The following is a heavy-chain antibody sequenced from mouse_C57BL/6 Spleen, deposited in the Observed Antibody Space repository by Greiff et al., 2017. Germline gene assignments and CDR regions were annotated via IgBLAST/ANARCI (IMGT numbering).Heavy chain of an antibody. Sequence: QVQLQQSGAELARPGASVKLSCKASGYTFTSYGISWVKQRTGQGLEWIGEIYPRSGNTYYNEKFKGKATLTADKPSSTAYMELLSLTSEDSAVYFCARGGSGLQRGFDYWGQGTTLTVSS. V-gene: IGHV1-81*01. D-gene: IGHD1-1*02. J-gene: IGHJ2*01. CDR1: GYTFTSYG. CDR3: ARGGSGLQRGFDY. CDR2: IYPRSGNT.